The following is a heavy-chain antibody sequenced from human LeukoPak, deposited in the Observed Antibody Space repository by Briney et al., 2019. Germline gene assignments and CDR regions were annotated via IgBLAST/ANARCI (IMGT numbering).Heavy chain of an antibody. Sequence: ASVKVSCTASGYTFTSYGISWVRQAPGQGLEWMGWISAYNGNTNYAQKLQGRVTMTTDTSTSTAYMELRSLRSDDTAVYYCARGGYCSSTSCYGDAFDIWGQGTMVTVSS. CDR3: ARGGYCSSTSCYGDAFDI. D-gene: IGHD2-2*01. V-gene: IGHV1-18*01. CDR1: GYTFTSYG. J-gene: IGHJ3*02. CDR2: ISAYNGNT.